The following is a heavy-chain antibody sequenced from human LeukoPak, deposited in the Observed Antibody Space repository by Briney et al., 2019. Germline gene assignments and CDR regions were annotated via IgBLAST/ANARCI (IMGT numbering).Heavy chain of an antibody. Sequence: GGSLRLSCAASGFTFSSYSMNWVRQAPGKGLEWVSSISSSSGYIYYADSVKGRFTISRDNAKNSLYLQMNSLRAEDTAVYYCAREIFGGKGLGKWGAFDIWGQGTMVTVSS. CDR3: AREIFGGKGLGKWGAFDI. V-gene: IGHV3-21*01. CDR2: ISSSSGYI. J-gene: IGHJ3*02. D-gene: IGHD4-23*01. CDR1: GFTFSSYS.